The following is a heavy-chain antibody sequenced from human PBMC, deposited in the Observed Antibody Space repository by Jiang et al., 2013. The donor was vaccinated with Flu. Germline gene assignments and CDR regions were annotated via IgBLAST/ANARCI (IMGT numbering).Heavy chain of an antibody. J-gene: IGHJ4*02. CDR2: ISSTGSST. CDR3: AKDATGRDNDFWSGYFYDY. V-gene: IGHV3-23*01. D-gene: IGHD3-3*01. Sequence: EWVSTISSTGSSTFHADSVMGRFTISRDISKSTLYLQMNRLRAEDMAVYYCAKDATGRDNDFWSGYFYDYWGQGTLVTVSS.